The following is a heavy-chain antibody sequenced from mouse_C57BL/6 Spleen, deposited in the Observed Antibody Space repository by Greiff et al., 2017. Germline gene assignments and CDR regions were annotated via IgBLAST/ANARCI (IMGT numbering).Heavy chain of an antibody. D-gene: IGHD2-5*01. CDR3: ARSSNYVLYAMDY. J-gene: IGHJ4*01. CDR1: GFTFSDYG. V-gene: IGHV5-17*01. CDR2: ISSGSSTI. Sequence: EVMLVESGGGLVKPGGSLKLSCAASGFTFSDYGMHWVRQAPEKGLEWVAYISSGSSTIYYADTVKGRFTISRDNAKNTLFLQMTSLRAEDTAMYYCARSSNYVLYAMDYWGQGTSVTVSS.